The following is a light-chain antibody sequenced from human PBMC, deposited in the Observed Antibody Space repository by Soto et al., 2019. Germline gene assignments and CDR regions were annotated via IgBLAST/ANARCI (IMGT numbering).Light chain of an antibody. CDR3: AAWDDTLNGYV. CDR1: SSNIGTNA. CDR2: NNN. V-gene: IGLV1-44*01. Sequence: QSVLTQPPSASGTPGQGVTISCSGGSSNIGTNAVNWYQQLPGTAPKLLIYNNNQRPSGVPDRFSGSKSGTSASLAISGLQSEDEADYYCAAWDDTLNGYVSGTGTMVTVL. J-gene: IGLJ1*01.